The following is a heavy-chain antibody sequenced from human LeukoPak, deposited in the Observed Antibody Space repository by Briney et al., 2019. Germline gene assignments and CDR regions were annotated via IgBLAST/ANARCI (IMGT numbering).Heavy chain of an antibody. Sequence: PGGSLRLSCAASGFSFSNYWMSWVRQAPGKGLEWVSAISGSGGSTYYADSVKGRFTISRDNSKNTLYLQMNSLRAEDTAVYYCAKVEGYYDSSGYRTRAVDYWGQGTLVTVSS. D-gene: IGHD3-22*01. CDR3: AKVEGYYDSSGYRTRAVDY. J-gene: IGHJ4*02. CDR1: GFSFSNYW. CDR2: ISGSGGST. V-gene: IGHV3-23*01.